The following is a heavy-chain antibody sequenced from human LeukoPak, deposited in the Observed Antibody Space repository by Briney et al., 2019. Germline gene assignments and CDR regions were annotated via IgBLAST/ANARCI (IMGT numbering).Heavy chain of an antibody. J-gene: IGHJ4*02. V-gene: IGHV4-34*01. CDR3: ARRYTMIVVVRNYYFDY. Sequence: SETLSLTCAVYGRSFSGYCWSWIRQPPGKGLEWIGEINHSGSTNYNPSLKSRVTISADTSKNEFSLKLSSVTAADTAVNYCARRYTMIVVVRNYYFDYWGQGTLVTVSS. CDR1: GRSFSGYC. D-gene: IGHD3-22*01. CDR2: INHSGST.